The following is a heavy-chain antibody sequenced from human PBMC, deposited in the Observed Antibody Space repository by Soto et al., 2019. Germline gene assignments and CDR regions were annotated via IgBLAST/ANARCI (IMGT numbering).Heavy chain of an antibody. V-gene: IGHV3-23*01. D-gene: IGHD2-15*01. CDR2: FSGSGGRT. J-gene: IGHJ4*02. CDR3: AKTGQLHCSGASCYVDY. Sequence: VQLLQSGGGLVQPGGSLRLSCATSGFTFSTYAMSWVRQSPGKGLEWVSAFSGSGGRTFYADSVKGRFTISRDNSKNTLYLQMNSLRAEDTALYYCAKTGQLHCSGASCYVDYWGQGTLVTVSS. CDR1: GFTFSTYA.